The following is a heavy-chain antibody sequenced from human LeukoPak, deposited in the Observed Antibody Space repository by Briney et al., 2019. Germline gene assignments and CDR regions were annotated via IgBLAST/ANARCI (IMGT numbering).Heavy chain of an antibody. CDR2: ISNNGGST. CDR1: GFTFSRYS. Sequence: PGGSLRLSCAASGFTFSRYSMLWVRQAPGKGLEYVSAISNNGGSTYYAKSVKGRFTISRDNSKNTLYLQMGSLRAEDMAVYYCAGTSIAAREADYWGQGTLVTVSS. V-gene: IGHV3-64*01. J-gene: IGHJ4*02. CDR3: AGTSIAAREADY. D-gene: IGHD6-6*01.